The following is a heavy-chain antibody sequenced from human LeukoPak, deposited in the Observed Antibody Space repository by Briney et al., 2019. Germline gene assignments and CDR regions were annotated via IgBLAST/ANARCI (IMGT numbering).Heavy chain of an antibody. V-gene: IGHV4-39*07. D-gene: IGHD1-26*01. Sequence: PSETLSLTCTVSGGSISSSYYYWGWIRQPPGKGLEWIGSIYYSGSTNYNPSLKSRVTISVDTSKNQFSLKLSSVTAADTAVYYCARGGSYAYYFDYWGQGTLVTVSS. J-gene: IGHJ4*02. CDR2: IYYSGST. CDR1: GGSISSSYYY. CDR3: ARGGSYAYYFDY.